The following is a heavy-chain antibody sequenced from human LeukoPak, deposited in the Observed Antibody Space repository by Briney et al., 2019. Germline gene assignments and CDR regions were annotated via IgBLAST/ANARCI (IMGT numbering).Heavy chain of an antibody. Sequence: GGSLRPSCAASGFTFSSYSMNWVRQAPGKGLEWVSYISSSSSTIYYADSVKGRFTISRDNAKNSLYLQMNSLRAEDTAVYYCARGTAVTNNWFDPWGQGTLVTVSS. J-gene: IGHJ5*02. CDR2: ISSSSSTI. CDR3: ARGTAVTNNWFDP. D-gene: IGHD4-17*01. V-gene: IGHV3-48*01. CDR1: GFTFSSYS.